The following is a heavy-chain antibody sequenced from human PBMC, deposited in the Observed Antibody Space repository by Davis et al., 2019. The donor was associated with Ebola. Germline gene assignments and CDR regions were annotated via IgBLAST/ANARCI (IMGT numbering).Heavy chain of an antibody. CDR1: GYTFTSYG. Sequence: ASVKVSCKASGYTFTSYGISWVRQAPGQGLEWMGWISAYNGNTNYAQKLQGRVTMTRDTSISTAYMELSRLRSDDTAVYYCARAPSGEDAFDIWGQGTMVTVSS. D-gene: IGHD3-10*01. CDR2: ISAYNGNT. V-gene: IGHV1-18*04. CDR3: ARAPSGEDAFDI. J-gene: IGHJ3*02.